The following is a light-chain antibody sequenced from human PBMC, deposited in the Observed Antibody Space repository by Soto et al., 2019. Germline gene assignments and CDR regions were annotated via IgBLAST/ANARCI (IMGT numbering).Light chain of an antibody. CDR2: EVS. CDR3: SSFTDSATLI. CDR1: SSDVGSYNR. J-gene: IGLJ2*01. V-gene: IGLV2-18*02. Sequence: QYVLTQPPSVSGSPGQSVTISCTGTSSDVGSYNRVSWYQQPPGTAPKLMIYEVSNRPSGVPDRFSGSKSGNTASLTISGLQAEDEADYYCSSFTDSATLIFGGGTKLTVL.